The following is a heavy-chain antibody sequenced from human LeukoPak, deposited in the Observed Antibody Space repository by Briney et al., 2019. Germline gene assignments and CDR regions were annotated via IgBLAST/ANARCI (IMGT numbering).Heavy chain of an antibody. V-gene: IGHV3-23*01. CDR2: IHGGGDVT. CDR1: GFTFSNYA. CDR3: AKALSSSFYYFDL. Sequence: GGSLRLSCAVSGFTFSNYAMNWVRQAPEKGLEWVSTIHGGGDVTYYADSVKGRFTISRDNSRNTLYLQMNSLRAEDTAVYYCAKALSSSFYYFDLGGRGTLVTVSS. D-gene: IGHD3-16*02. J-gene: IGHJ2*01.